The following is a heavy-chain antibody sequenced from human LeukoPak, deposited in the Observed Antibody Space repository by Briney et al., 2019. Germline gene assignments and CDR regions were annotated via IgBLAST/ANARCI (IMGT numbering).Heavy chain of an antibody. V-gene: IGHV1-2*02. Sequence: ASVKVSCKASGYTFTGYYMHWVRQAPGQGLEWMGWINPNSGSTNYAQKFQGRVTMTRNTSNSTAYMELSRLRSDDTAVYYCAREGRGVAADYWGQGTLVTVSP. D-gene: IGHD2-15*01. CDR1: GYTFTGYY. J-gene: IGHJ4*02. CDR2: INPNSGST. CDR3: AREGRGVAADY.